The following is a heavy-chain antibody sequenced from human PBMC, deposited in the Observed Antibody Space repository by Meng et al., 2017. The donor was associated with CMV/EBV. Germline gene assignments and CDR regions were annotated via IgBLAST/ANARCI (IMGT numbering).Heavy chain of an antibody. V-gene: IGHV1-2*02. J-gene: IGHJ6*02. CDR3: ARAWGGVTRIGDYYGMDV. D-gene: IGHD2-21*02. CDR1: GYTFTGYY. Sequence: ASVKVSCKASGYTFTGYYMHWVRQAPGQGLEWMGWINPNSGGTNYAQKFQGRVTMTRDTSISTAYMELSRLRSDDTAVYYCARAWGGVTRIGDYYGMDVWGQGTTVTVSS. CDR2: INPNSGGT.